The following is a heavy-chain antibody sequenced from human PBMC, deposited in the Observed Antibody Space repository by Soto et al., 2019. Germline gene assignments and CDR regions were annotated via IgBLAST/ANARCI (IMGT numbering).Heavy chain of an antibody. CDR2: IKQDGSEK. D-gene: IGHD3-3*01. CDR3: IRDFWSGYYYYYGMDV. Sequence: GSLRLSCAASGFTFSSYWMSWVRQAPGKGLEWVANIKQDGSEKYYVDSVKGRFTISRDNAKNSLYLQMNSLRAEDTAVYYCIRDFWSGYYYYYGMDVWGQGTTVTVSS. CDR1: GFTFSSYW. J-gene: IGHJ6*02. V-gene: IGHV3-7*04.